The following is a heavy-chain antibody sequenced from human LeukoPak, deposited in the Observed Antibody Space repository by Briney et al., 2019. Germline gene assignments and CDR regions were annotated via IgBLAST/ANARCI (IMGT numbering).Heavy chain of an antibody. CDR2: IYYSGST. D-gene: IGHD1-26*01. V-gene: IGHV4-59*12. Sequence: SETLSLTCTVSGGSISSYYWSWIRQPPGKGLEWIGYIYYSGSTNYNPSLKSRVTISVDTSKNQFSLKLSSVTAADTAVYYCASKQDVGGQMDFQHWGQGTLVTVSS. J-gene: IGHJ1*01. CDR1: GGSISSYY. CDR3: ASKQDVGGQMDFQH.